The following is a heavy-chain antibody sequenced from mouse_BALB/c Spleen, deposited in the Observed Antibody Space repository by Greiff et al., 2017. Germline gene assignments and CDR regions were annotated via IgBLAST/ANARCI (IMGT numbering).Heavy chain of an antibody. V-gene: IGHV5-17*02. CDR2: ISSGSSTI. CDR1: GFTFSSFG. CDR3: ASDYYGSSYGWFAY. Sequence: EVQVVESGGGLVQPGGSRKLSCAASGFTFSSFGMHWVRQAPEKGLEWVAYISSGSSTIYYADTVKGRFTISRDNPKNTLFLQMTSLRSEDTAMYYCASDYYGSSYGWFAYWGQGTLVTVSA. D-gene: IGHD1-1*01. J-gene: IGHJ3*01.